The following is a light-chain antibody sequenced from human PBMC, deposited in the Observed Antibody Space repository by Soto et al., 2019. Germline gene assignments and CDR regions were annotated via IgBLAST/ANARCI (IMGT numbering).Light chain of an antibody. CDR3: QSYDSSLSGFYV. V-gene: IGLV1-40*01. J-gene: IGLJ1*01. CDR1: SSNIGAGYD. CDR2: GNS. Sequence: QSVLTQPTSVSGAPGQRVTISCTGSSSNIGAGYDVHWYQQLPGTAPKHLIYGNSNRPSGVPDRLSGSKSGTSASLAITGLQAEDEADYYGQSYDSSLSGFYVFGTGTKLTVL.